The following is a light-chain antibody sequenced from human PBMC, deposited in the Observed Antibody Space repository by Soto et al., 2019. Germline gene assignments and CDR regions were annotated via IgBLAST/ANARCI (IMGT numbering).Light chain of an antibody. Sequence: EIVLTQSPCTLSFSLWGRATLSVSASQSISDTLAWYQQKPGQAPRLLIYGASKRATGFPARFSGSGSGTDFTLTISSLQSEDFAVYYCQQYNNWPWTFGQGTKVDI. CDR1: QSISDT. CDR3: QQYNNWPWT. V-gene: IGKV3-15*01. CDR2: GAS. J-gene: IGKJ1*01.